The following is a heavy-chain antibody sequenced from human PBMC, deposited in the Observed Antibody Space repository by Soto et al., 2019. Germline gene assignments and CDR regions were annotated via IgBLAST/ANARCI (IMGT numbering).Heavy chain of an antibody. D-gene: IGHD3-3*01. CDR1: GDSVSSVGFH. CDR3: ARAPVGLDTISYFDY. J-gene: IGHJ4*02. V-gene: IGHV4-30-4*01. CDR2: IYNGGST. Sequence: SETLSLTCTVSGDSVSSVGFHWAWLRRPPGKGLEWIGYIYNGGSTYYRPSLESRMHMSPDATRNHYSLRLTSVTAADTAVYFCARAPVGLDTISYFDYWGQGKLVTVSS.